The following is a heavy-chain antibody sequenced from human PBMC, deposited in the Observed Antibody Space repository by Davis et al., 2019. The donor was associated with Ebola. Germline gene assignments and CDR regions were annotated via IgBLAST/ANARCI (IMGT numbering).Heavy chain of an antibody. Sequence: MPSETLSLTCAVYGGSFSGYYWSWIRQPPGKGLEWIGEINHSGSTDYNPYLKSRVTISVDTSKNQFSLQLNSVTPEDTAVYYCARAVGWANWYFDLWGRGTLVTVSS. D-gene: IGHD1-26*01. CDR3: ARAVGWANWYFDL. J-gene: IGHJ2*01. CDR2: INHSGST. CDR1: GGSFSGYY. V-gene: IGHV4-34*01.